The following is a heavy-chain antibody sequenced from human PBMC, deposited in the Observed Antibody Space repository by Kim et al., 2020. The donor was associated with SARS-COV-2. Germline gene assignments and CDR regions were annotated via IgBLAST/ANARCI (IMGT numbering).Heavy chain of an antibody. D-gene: IGHD3-22*01. Sequence: GGSLRLSCAASGFTFSDYYMSWIRQAPGKGLEWVSYISSSSSYTNYADSVKGRFTISRDNAKNSLYLQMNSLRAEDTAVYYCARVAVFSSGYYFDYWGQGTLVTVSS. J-gene: IGHJ4*02. CDR1: GFTFSDYY. V-gene: IGHV3-11*05. CDR2: ISSSSSYT. CDR3: ARVAVFSSGYYFDY.